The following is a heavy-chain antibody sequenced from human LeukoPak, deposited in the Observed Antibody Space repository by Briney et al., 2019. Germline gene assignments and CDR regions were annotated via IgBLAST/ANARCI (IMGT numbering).Heavy chain of an antibody. J-gene: IGHJ4*02. V-gene: IGHV1-18*01. Sequence: GASVEVSCKASGYTFTSYGISWVRQAPGQGLEWMGWISAYNGNTNYAQKLQGRVTMTTDTSTSTAYMELRSPRSDDTAVYYCARDQGWLSISRDRHFDYWGQGTLVTVSS. CDR3: ARDQGWLSISRDRHFDY. CDR1: GYTFTSYG. CDR2: ISAYNGNT. D-gene: IGHD3-22*01.